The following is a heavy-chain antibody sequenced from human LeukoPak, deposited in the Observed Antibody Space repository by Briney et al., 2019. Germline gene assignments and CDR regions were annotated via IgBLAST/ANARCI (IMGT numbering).Heavy chain of an antibody. CDR2: ISSSSTYI. D-gene: IGHD2-15*01. CDR3: AKEHSPYCSGDACYDYFDY. J-gene: IGHJ4*02. Sequence: GGSLRLSCVASGFTFSINSMNWVRQAPGKGLEWVSSISSSSTYIYYADSVKGRFTISRDNAKNSLYLQLNSLRAEDTAVYYCAKEHSPYCSGDACYDYFDYWGQGILVTVSS. CDR1: GFTFSINS. V-gene: IGHV3-21*01.